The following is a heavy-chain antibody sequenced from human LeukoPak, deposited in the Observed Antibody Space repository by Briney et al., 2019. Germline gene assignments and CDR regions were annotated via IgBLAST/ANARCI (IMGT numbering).Heavy chain of an antibody. Sequence: GRSLRLSCAASGFTFDDYAMHWVRQAPGKGLEWVSGISWNSGSIVYADSVKGRFTISRDNAKNSLHLQMNSLRAEDTALYYCAKGLSGDYDQGYFDYWGQGTLVTVSS. J-gene: IGHJ4*02. CDR3: AKGLSGDYDQGYFDY. D-gene: IGHD4-17*01. CDR2: ISWNSGSI. CDR1: GFTFDDYA. V-gene: IGHV3-9*01.